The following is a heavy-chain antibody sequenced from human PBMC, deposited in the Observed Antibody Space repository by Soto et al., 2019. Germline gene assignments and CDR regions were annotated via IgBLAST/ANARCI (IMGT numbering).Heavy chain of an antibody. CDR2: ISYDGSNK. V-gene: IGHV3-30-3*01. CDR1: GFTFSSYA. Sequence: QVQLVESGGGVVQPGRSLRLSCAASGFTFSSYAMHWVRQAPGKGLEWVAVISYDGSNKYYAESVKGRFTISRDNSKNTLYLQMNSLRAEDTAVYYCARVHDIVATIGLDYYYYGMDVWGQGTTVTVSS. J-gene: IGHJ6*02. CDR3: ARVHDIVATIGLDYYYYGMDV. D-gene: IGHD5-12*01.